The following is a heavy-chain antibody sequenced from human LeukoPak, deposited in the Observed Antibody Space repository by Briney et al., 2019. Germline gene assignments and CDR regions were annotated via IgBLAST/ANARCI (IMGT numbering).Heavy chain of an antibody. D-gene: IGHD3-22*01. CDR2: INPNSGGT. CDR3: ARDRGSYYDSSGFDAFDI. CDR1: GYTFTGYY. V-gene: IGHV1-2*02. J-gene: IGHJ3*02. Sequence: ASVKVSCKASGYTFTGYYMHWVRQAPGQGLEWMGWINPNSGGTNYAQKFQGRVTMTRDTSISTDYMELSRLRSDDTAVYYCARDRGSYYDSSGFDAFDIWGQGTMVTVSS.